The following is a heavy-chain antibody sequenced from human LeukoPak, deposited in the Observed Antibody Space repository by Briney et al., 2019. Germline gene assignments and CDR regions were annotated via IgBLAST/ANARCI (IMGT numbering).Heavy chain of an antibody. Sequence: GGSLRLSCAASGFTFSSYSMNWVRQAPGKGLEWVSYISSSSSTIYYADSVKGRFTISRDNAKNSLYLQMNSLRAEDTAVYYCAKKSGSGWSYFDYWGQGTLVTVSS. J-gene: IGHJ4*02. CDR1: GFTFSSYS. CDR3: AKKSGSGWSYFDY. V-gene: IGHV3-48*01. D-gene: IGHD6-19*01. CDR2: ISSSSSTI.